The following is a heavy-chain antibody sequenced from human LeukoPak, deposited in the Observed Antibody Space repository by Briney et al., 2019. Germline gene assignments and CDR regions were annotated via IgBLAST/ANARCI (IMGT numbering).Heavy chain of an antibody. D-gene: IGHD4-23*01. J-gene: IGHJ4*02. CDR3: ARITGYGGGSLRY. Sequence: SETLSLTCSVDGGSFTGYYWTWIRQPPGKGLEWIGEINHTGNTNYNPSLKSRVTLSIDMSKKQFSLHLTSLTAAGTAVYYCARITGYGGGSLRYWGQGTLVAISS. V-gene: IGHV4-34*01. CDR2: INHTGNT. CDR1: GGSFTGYY.